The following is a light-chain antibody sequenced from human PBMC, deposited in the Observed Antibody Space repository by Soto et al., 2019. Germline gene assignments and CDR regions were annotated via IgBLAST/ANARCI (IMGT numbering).Light chain of an antibody. Sequence: DIVVTQSPLSLPVTPGEPASISCRSSHSLLHSNGYNYLDWYLQKPGQSPQLLIYLGSNRASGVPDRFSGRGSGTDFTLKISRVEAEDVGVYYCMQALQTPPTFGQGTKVEIK. V-gene: IGKV2-28*01. CDR1: HSLLHSNGYNY. CDR2: LGS. J-gene: IGKJ1*01. CDR3: MQALQTPPT.